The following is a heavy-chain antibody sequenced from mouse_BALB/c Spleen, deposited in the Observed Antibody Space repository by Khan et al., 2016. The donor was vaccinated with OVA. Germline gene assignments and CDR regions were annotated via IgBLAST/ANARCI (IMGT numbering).Heavy chain of an antibody. CDR2: ISSDNSII. Sequence: EVELVESGGGLVQPGGSRKLSCAASGFTFSSFGIHWVRQAPEKGLEWVAYISSDNSIIYYADTVKGRFTISRDSPKKTLFLQMTSLRSDDTAMYYCALRIATGETSVLDYWGHGTSVTVSS. CDR3: ALRIATGETSVLDY. V-gene: IGHV5-17*02. CDR1: GFTFSSFG. J-gene: IGHJ4*01. D-gene: IGHD6-1*01.